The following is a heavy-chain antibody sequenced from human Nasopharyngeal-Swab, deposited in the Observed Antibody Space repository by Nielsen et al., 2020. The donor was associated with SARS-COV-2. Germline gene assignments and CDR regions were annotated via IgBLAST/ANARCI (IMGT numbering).Heavy chain of an antibody. D-gene: IGHD2-15*01. CDR1: GFTFSSFA. CDR3: ATRVAATYTIHI. J-gene: IGHJ4*02. V-gene: IGHV3-23*01. Sequence: GESLKISCAASGFTFSSFAMSWVRQAPGKGLEWVSAISGTGGSTYYADSVKGRFTISRDNSKNTLYLQMNSLRAEDTAVYYCATRVAATYTIHIWGQGTLVTVSS. CDR2: ISGTGGST.